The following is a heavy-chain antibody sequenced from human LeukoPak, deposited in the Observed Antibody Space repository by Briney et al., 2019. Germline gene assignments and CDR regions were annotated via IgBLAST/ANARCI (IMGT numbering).Heavy chain of an antibody. J-gene: IGHJ4*02. Sequence: SETLSLTCTVSGGSISSSSYYWGWIRQPPGKGLEWIGSIYYSGSTYYNPSLKSRVTISVDTSKNQFSLKPSSVTAADTAVYYCARQGAEGSYGVIDFDYWGQGTLVTVSS. CDR3: ARQGAEGSYGVIDFDY. CDR2: IYYSGST. V-gene: IGHV4-39*01. CDR1: GGSISSSSYY. D-gene: IGHD5-18*01.